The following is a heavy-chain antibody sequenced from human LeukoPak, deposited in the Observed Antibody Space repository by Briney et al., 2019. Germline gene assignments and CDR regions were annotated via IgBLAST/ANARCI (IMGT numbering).Heavy chain of an antibody. J-gene: IGHJ4*02. D-gene: IGHD1-26*01. CDR1: GFTFSSYA. CDR2: ISGSGGTT. CDR3: AKDGTLGGRYYEGVDYFDY. V-gene: IGHV3-23*01. Sequence: PGGSLRLSCAASGFTFSSYAMTWVRQAPGKGLEWVSSISGSGGTTYYSDSVMGRFTIARDNSKNTLYLQMNTLSAEDTAIYYCAKDGTLGGRYYEGVDYFDYWGQGTLVTVSS.